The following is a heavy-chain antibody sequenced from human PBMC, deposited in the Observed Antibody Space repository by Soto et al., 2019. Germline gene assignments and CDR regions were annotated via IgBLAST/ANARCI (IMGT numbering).Heavy chain of an antibody. D-gene: IGHD1-26*01. CDR1: GGTFSSYI. CDR2: IIPILGIA. CDR3: ARRPPPAIAGAASSDY. J-gene: IGHJ4*02. Sequence: QVQLVQSGAEVKKPGSSVKVSCKASGGTFSSYIISWVRQAPGQGLEWMGRIIPILGIASDAQKFQGNVTITADKSTTTAYMELGSLTSEATAVYSRARRPPPAIAGAASSDYLGQGPLVTVSS. V-gene: IGHV1-69*02.